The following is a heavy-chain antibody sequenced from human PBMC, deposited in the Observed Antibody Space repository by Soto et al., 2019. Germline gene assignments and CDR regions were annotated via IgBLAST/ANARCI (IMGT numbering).Heavy chain of an antibody. J-gene: IGHJ4*02. V-gene: IGHV1-69*05. CDR2: IIPIFGTA. Sequence: QVQLVQSGAEVKKPGSSVKVSCKASGGTFSSYAISWVRQAPGQGLEWMGGIIPIFGTANYAQKFQGRVTITTDEPTSTAYMELSSLRSDDTAVYYCAREGVTSGSDYFDYWGQGTLVTVSS. CDR3: AREGVTSGSDYFDY. CDR1: GGTFSSYA. D-gene: IGHD2-21*02.